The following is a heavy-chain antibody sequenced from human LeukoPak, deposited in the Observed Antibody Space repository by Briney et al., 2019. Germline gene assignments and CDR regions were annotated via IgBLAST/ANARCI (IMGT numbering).Heavy chain of an antibody. CDR2: INHSGST. CDR3: ARGTGCSYGLYYFDY. D-gene: IGHD5-18*01. V-gene: IGHV4-34*01. Sequence: PSETLSLTCAVYGGSFSGYYWSWIRQPPGKGLEWIGEINHSGSTNYNPSLKSRVTISVDTSKNQFSLKLSSVTAADTAVYYCARGTGCSYGLYYFDYWGQGTLVTVSS. J-gene: IGHJ4*02. CDR1: GGSFSGYY.